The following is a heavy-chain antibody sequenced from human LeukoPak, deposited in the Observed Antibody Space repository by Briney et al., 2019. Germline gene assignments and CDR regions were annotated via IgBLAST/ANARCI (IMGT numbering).Heavy chain of an antibody. V-gene: IGHV3-7*01. Sequence: PGGSLRLSCAASGFTFSSYWMSWVRQAPGKGLEWVANIKQDGSEKYYVDSVKGRFTISRDNAKNSLYLQMNSLRAEDTAVYYCARDPGYCSSTSCYGGGYFDYWGQGTLVTVSS. CDR2: IKQDGSEK. CDR3: ARDPGYCSSTSCYGGGYFDY. CDR1: GFTFSSYW. D-gene: IGHD2-2*03. J-gene: IGHJ4*02.